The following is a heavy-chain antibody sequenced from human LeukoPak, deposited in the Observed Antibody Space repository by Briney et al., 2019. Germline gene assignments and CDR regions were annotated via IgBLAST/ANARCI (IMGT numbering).Heavy chain of an antibody. CDR3: ARDSYYGSAQNSFPADY. CDR2: IYYIVST. Sequence: SETLSLTCTVSGGSISSYYWSWIRQPPGKGLEWIGYIYYIVSTNYNPSLKSRVTISVDTSTNQFSLKMSSVTAADTAVYYCARDSYYGSAQNSFPADYWGQGTLVTVSS. J-gene: IGHJ4*02. D-gene: IGHD3-10*01. CDR1: GGSISSYY. V-gene: IGHV4-59*01.